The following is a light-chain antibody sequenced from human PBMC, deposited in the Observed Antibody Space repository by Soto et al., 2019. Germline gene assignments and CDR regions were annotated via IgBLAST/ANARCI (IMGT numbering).Light chain of an antibody. J-gene: IGLJ3*02. Sequence: QSALTQPASVSGSPGQSITISCTGTSSDIGSYNLVSWYQQHPGKAPKFMIYEGSKRPSGVSNRFSGSKSGNTASLTISGLQAEDEADYYCCSYAGSSSWVFGGGTKLPVL. CDR1: SSDIGSYNL. V-gene: IGLV2-23*01. CDR3: CSYAGSSSWV. CDR2: EGS.